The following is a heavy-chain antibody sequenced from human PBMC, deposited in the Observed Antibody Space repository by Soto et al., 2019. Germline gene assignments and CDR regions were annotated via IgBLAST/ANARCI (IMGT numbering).Heavy chain of an antibody. D-gene: IGHD2-2*01. V-gene: IGHV4-59*01. CDR1: GGSISSYY. J-gene: IGHJ3*02. Sequence: SETLSLTCTVSGGSISSYYWSWIRQPPGKGLEWIGYIYYSGSTNYNPSLKSRVTISVDTSKNQFSLKLSSVSAADTAVYYCARTISRDGGAFDIWGQGTMVTVSS. CDR2: IYYSGST. CDR3: ARTISRDGGAFDI.